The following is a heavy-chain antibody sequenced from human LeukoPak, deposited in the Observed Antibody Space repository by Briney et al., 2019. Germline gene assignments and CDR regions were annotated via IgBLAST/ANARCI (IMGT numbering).Heavy chain of an antibody. D-gene: IGHD5-12*01. V-gene: IGHV4-30-4*01. J-gene: IGHJ4*02. Sequence: PSQTLSLTCTVSGVSIGSGPNYGSWIRQPPGKGLEWIASIYENGRTHYKSSLESRVTVSFDTSKSQFSLKLTSVTAADTAVYYCARHSGYERDWGQGILVTVSS. CDR2: IYENGRT. CDR1: GVSIGSGPNY. CDR3: ARHSGYERD.